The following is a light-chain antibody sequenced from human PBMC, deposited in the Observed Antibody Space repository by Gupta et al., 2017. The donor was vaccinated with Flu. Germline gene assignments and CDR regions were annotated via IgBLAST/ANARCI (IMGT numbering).Light chain of an antibody. Sequence: SALTQPGSVSGSPGQSVTISCTGSDVGRYNSVSWYQQHPGNPPRLIIYDVTQRPAGVPGRFSGSKSGNTASLTISGVQAEDDANYWSCAYAGIDRLVFGGGTKLTVL. V-gene: IGLV2-11*01. CDR2: DVT. CDR3: CAYAGIDRLV. CDR1: DVGRYNS. J-gene: IGLJ3*02.